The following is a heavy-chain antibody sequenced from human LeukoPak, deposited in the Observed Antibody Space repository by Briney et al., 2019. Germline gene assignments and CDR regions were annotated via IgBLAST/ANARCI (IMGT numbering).Heavy chain of an antibody. CDR2: IYTSGST. J-gene: IGHJ4*02. D-gene: IGHD1-26*01. Sequence: PSETLSLTSTVSGGSISSYYWSWIRQPPGKGLEWIGYIYTSGSTNYNPSLKSRVTISVDTSKNQFSLKLSSVTAADTAVYYCAATASGSYDYWGQGTLVTVSS. CDR1: GGSISSYY. CDR3: AATASGSYDY. V-gene: IGHV4-4*09.